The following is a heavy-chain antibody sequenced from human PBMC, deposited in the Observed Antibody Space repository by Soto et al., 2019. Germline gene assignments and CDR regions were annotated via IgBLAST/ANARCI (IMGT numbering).Heavy chain of an antibody. D-gene: IGHD3-22*01. V-gene: IGHV1-3*01. CDR2: INAGNGNT. CDR3: ARAPYYYDSSGYYY. J-gene: IGHJ4*02. Sequence: ASVKVSCKASGYTFTSYAIHWVRQAPGQRLEWMGWINAGNGNTKYSQKFQGRVTITRDTSASTAYMELSSLRSEDTAVYYCARAPYYYDSSGYYYWGQGTMVTVSS. CDR1: GYTFTSYA.